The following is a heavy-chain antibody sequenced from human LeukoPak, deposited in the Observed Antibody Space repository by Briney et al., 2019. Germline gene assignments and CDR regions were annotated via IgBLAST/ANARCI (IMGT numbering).Heavy chain of an antibody. D-gene: IGHD3-22*01. J-gene: IGHJ3*02. Sequence: GGSLRLSCVASEYTFSNYAMSWVRQAPGKGLEWVSAISGSGLRTYYADSVKGRFTISRDISKNTLYLQMDSLRAEDTAVYYCAKDRVTMIVVVAFDIWGQGTMVTVSS. V-gene: IGHV3-23*01. CDR3: AKDRVTMIVVVAFDI. CDR2: ISGSGLRT. CDR1: EYTFSNYA.